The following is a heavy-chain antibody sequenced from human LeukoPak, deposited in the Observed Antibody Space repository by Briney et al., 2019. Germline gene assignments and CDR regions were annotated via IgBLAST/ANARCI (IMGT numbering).Heavy chain of an antibody. CDR1: GFTFDDYG. J-gene: IGHJ3*02. V-gene: IGHV3-20*04. D-gene: IGHD3-22*01. CDR3: ARDGSSGYYYDAFDI. CDR2: INWNGGST. Sequence: GGSLRLSCAAPGFTFDDYGMSWVRQAPGKGLEWVSGINWNGGSTGYADSVKGRFTISRDNAKNSLYLQMNSLRAEDTALYYCARDGSSGYYYDAFDIWGQGTMVTVSS.